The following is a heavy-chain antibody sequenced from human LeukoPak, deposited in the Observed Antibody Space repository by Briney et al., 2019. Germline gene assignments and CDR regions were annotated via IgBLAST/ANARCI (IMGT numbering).Heavy chain of an antibody. V-gene: IGHV4-34*01. CDR2: INHSGST. Sequence: PSETLSLTCAVYGGSFSGYYWSWIRQPPGKGLEWIGEINHSGSTNYNPSLKSRVTISVDTSKNQFSLKLGSVTAADTAVYYCARGPQGYSSSWYSRKYFDYWGQGTLVTVSS. CDR3: ARGPQGYSSSWYSRKYFDY. CDR1: GGSFSGYY. J-gene: IGHJ4*02. D-gene: IGHD6-13*01.